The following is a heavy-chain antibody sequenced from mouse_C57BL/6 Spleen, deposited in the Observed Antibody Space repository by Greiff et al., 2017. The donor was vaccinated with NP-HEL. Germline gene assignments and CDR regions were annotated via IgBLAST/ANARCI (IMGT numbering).Heavy chain of an antibody. CDR1: GFNIKDYY. CDR3: ARGSWFAY. CDR2: IDPEAGET. V-gene: IGHV14-2*01. J-gene: IGHJ3*01. Sequence: VQLKESGAELVKPGASVKLSCTASGFNIKDYYMHWVKQRTEQGLEWIGRIDPEAGETKYAPKFPGKATIAADTTTNTAYLQLSSRAADDTAVYYCARGSWFAYWGQGTLVTVSA.